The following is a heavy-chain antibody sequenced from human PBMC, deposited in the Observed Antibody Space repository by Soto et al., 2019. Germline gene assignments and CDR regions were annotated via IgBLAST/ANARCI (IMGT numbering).Heavy chain of an antibody. J-gene: IGHJ4*02. CDR3: ARQRTTVVAEAYFDY. CDR1: GESISSSSYY. V-gene: IGHV4-39*01. Sequence: SETLSLTCIVSGESISSSSYYWGWIRQPPGKGLEWIGSIYHSGRTYYNPSLKSRVSISIDTSKNQFSLKLSSVTAADTALYYCARQRTTVVAEAYFDYWGQGIPVTVSS. CDR2: IYHSGRT. D-gene: IGHD6-19*01.